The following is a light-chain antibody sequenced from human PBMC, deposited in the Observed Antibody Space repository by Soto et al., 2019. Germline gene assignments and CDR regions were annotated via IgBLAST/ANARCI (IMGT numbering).Light chain of an antibody. CDR1: SSDIGGYNY. Sequence: HSALTQPRSVSGSPGQSVTISCTGTSSDIGGYNYVSWYQQHPGKAPKLMIYTVTKRPSGVPDRFSGSKSDNTAYLTISGLQADDEADYYCCSYAGSSSYVFGTGTKLTVL. V-gene: IGLV2-11*01. CDR3: CSYAGSSSYV. J-gene: IGLJ1*01. CDR2: TVT.